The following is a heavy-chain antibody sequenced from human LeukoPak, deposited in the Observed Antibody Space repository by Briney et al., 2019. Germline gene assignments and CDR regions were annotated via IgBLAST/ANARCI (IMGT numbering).Heavy chain of an antibody. CDR3: ARDTYYYGIQH. J-gene: IGHJ4*02. V-gene: IGHV4-39*02. CDR1: GGSISSSSYY. CDR2: IYYSGST. D-gene: IGHD3-10*01. Sequence: PSETLSLTCTVSGGSISSSSYYWGWLPQPPGKGLEWIGSIYYSGSTYYNPSLKSRVTISVDTSKNQFSLKLSSVTAADTAVYYCARDTYYYGIQHWGQGTLVTVSS.